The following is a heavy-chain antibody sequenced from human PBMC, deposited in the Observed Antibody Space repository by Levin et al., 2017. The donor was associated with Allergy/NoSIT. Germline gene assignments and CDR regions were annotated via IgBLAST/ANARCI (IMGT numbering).Heavy chain of an antibody. CDR1: GFTFDDYG. Sequence: RSGGSLRLSCAASGFTFDDYGMSWVRQAPGKGLEWVSGINWNGGSTGYADSVKGRFTISRDNAKNSLYLQMNSLRAEDTALYHCARDGGTTSFNWFDPWGQGTLVTVSS. D-gene: IGHD1-7*01. V-gene: IGHV3-20*01. CDR3: ARDGGTTSFNWFDP. J-gene: IGHJ5*02. CDR2: INWNGGST.